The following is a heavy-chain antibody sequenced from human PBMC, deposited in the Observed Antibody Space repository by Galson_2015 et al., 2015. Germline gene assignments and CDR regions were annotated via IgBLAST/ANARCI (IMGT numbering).Heavy chain of an antibody. J-gene: IGHJ2*01. CDR3: LRQDRDKRLWYFDL. CDR1: GYRFSSYA. V-gene: IGHV7-4-1*02. CDR2: INTNTGNP. Sequence: SVKVSCKASGYRFSSYAMNWGRQAPGQGLEWMGWINTNTGNPTYAQGFTGRFVFSLDTSVSTAYLQINSLKAEDSAVYYCLRQDRDKRLWYFDLWGRGTLVTVSS.